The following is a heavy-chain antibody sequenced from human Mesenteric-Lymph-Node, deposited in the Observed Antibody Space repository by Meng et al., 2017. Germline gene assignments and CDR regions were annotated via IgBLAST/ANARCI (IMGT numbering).Heavy chain of an antibody. CDR2: ISGSGGST. CDR3: AKRSWGGEYYFDY. J-gene: IGHJ4*02. Sequence: GGSLRLSCAASGFTFSSYAMSWVRQAPGKGLEWVSTISGSGGSTYHADSVKGRFTISRDNSKNTLYLQMNSLRDDDTAVYYCAKRSWGGEYYFDYWGLGTLVTVSS. CDR1: GFTFSSYA. D-gene: IGHD3-10*01. V-gene: IGHV3-23*01.